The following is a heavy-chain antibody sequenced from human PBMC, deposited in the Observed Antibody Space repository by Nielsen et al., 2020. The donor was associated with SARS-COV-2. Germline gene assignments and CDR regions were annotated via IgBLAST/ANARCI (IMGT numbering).Heavy chain of an antibody. CDR2: TYSSGST. CDR3: AITYSGWAYNRFDP. J-gene: IGHJ5*02. V-gene: IGHV4-39*01. D-gene: IGHD6-19*01. CDR1: GCAISTSSYY. Sequence: SETLPLTCTVSGCAISTSSYYWGWIRQPPGKGLEWIGSTYSSGSTYYNPSLKSRVTISVDTSKNLLSLKLSSVTGAETAVYYCAITYSGWAYNRFDPWGQGTLVTVSS.